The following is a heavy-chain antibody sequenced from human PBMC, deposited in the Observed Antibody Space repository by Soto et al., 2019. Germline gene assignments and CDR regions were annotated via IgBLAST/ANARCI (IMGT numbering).Heavy chain of an antibody. CDR2: IYWNDDK. V-gene: IGHV2-5*01. CDR1: GFSLTTSGMR. J-gene: IGHJ4*02. Sequence: QITLKESGPTLVKPTQTLTLTCTFSGFSLTTSGMRVGWIRQPPGRALEWLAIIYWNDDKRYSPSLKSRLTITKDASKNQVVLTTTNMDPVDTATYFCAHREKYYFDSWGQGTLVTVSS. CDR3: AHREKYYFDS.